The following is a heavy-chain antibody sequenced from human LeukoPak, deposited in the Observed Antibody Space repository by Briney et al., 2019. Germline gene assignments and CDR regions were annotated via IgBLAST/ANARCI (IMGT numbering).Heavy chain of an antibody. CDR3: ARGPISVVRGVIISY. CDR1: GGSISSYY. CDR2: IYYSGST. Sequence: PSETLSLTCTVSGGSISSYYWSWIRQPPGKGLEWIGYIYYSGSTNYNPSLKSRVTISVDTSKNQFSLKLSSVTAADTAVYYCARGPISVVRGVIISYWGQGTLVTVSS. V-gene: IGHV4-59*12. J-gene: IGHJ4*02. D-gene: IGHD3-10*01.